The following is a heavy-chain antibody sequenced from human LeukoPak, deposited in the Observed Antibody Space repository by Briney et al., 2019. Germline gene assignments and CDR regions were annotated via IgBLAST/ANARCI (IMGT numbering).Heavy chain of an antibody. J-gene: IGHJ4*02. V-gene: IGHV4-39*01. Sequence: LSETLSLTCTVSGDSISSGLYAWGWIRQPPGEGLEWIGNIYHNGDTYYNPSLRSRVTISVDTSENQFSLNLRSVTAADTAVYYCARLWSHSKTEDYWGQGTVVTVSS. CDR3: ARLWSHSKTEDY. D-gene: IGHD3-16*01. CDR1: GDSISSGLYA. CDR2: IYHNGDT.